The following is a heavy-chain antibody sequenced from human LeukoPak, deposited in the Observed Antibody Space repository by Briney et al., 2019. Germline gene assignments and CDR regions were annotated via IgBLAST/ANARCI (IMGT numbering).Heavy chain of an antibody. Sequence: GGSLRLSCAASGFTFSSYAMSWVRQAPGKGLEWVSAISGSGGSTYYADSVKGRFTISRDNSKNTLYLQMNSLRAEDTAVYYCAKAQYEDYYDSSGPGPYYYYYYMDVWGKGTTVTISS. CDR3: AKAQYEDYYDSSGPGPYYYYYYMDV. J-gene: IGHJ6*03. D-gene: IGHD3-22*01. V-gene: IGHV3-23*01. CDR1: GFTFSSYA. CDR2: ISGSGGST.